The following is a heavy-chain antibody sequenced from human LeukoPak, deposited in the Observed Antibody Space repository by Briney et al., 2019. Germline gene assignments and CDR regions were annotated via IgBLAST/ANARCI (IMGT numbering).Heavy chain of an antibody. J-gene: IGHJ3*02. D-gene: IGHD3-22*01. CDR1: GGSISSYY. V-gene: IGHV3-23*01. Sequence: ETLSLTCTVSGGSISSYYWSWIRQPAGKGLEWVSAISFSGGGTYYADSVKGRFTISRDNSKNTLSLQMNSLRAEDTAVYYCVKDNAMIVVVTAFDIWGQGTMVTVSS. CDR3: VKDNAMIVVVTAFDI. CDR2: ISFSGGGT.